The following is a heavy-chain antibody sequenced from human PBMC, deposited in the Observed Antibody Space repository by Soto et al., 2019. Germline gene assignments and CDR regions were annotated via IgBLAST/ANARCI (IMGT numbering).Heavy chain of an antibody. D-gene: IGHD3-22*01. CDR3: AKDQRRYWPWLRSAFDI. V-gene: IGHV3-23*01. CDR2: ISGSGGST. Sequence: PGGSLRLSCAASGFTFSSYAMSWVRQAPGKGLEWVSAISGSGGSTYYADSVKGRFTISRDNSKNTLYLQMNSLRAEDTAVYYCAKDQRRYWPWLRSAFDIWGQGTMVTVSS. J-gene: IGHJ3*02. CDR1: GFTFSSYA.